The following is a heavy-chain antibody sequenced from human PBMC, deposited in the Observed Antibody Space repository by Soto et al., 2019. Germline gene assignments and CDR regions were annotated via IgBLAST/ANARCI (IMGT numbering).Heavy chain of an antibody. V-gene: IGHV3-23*01. CDR1: GFTFSSYA. CDR3: ASRGSGSYYAY. J-gene: IGHJ4*02. D-gene: IGHD1-26*01. Sequence: EVQLLESGGGLVQPGGSLRLSCAASGFTFSSYAMRWVRQAPVKGLEWVSAISGSGGSTYYADSVTGRFTISRDNSKNTLYLPMNRLRAEDPAVYYCASRGSGSYYAYWGQGTLVTVSS. CDR2: ISGSGGST.